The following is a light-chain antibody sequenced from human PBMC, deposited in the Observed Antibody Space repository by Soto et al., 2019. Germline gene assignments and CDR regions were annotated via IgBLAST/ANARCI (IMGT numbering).Light chain of an antibody. V-gene: IGKV3-15*01. J-gene: IGKJ2*01. Sequence: EIVMTQSPASLSVSPGDGATLSCRASQSVASNVAWYQQKPGPGPRLLIHGASTRAVGVPARFSGSGSGTDFTLNISSLQSEDFAVYYCQQYHNWPPQYTFGQGTKLQIK. CDR3: QQYHNWPPQYT. CDR2: GAS. CDR1: QSVASN.